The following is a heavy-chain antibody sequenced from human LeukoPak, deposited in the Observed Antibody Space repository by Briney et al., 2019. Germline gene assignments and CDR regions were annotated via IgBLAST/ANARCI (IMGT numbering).Heavy chain of an antibody. CDR3: ARGVVVPAASIIPGDY. Sequence: GGSLRLPCAASGFTFSSYAMHWVRQAPGKGLEWVAVISYDGSNKYYADSVKGRFTISRDNSKNTLYLQMNSLRAEDTAVYYCARGVVVPAASIIPGDYWGQGTLVTVSS. CDR1: GFTFSSYA. D-gene: IGHD2-2*01. V-gene: IGHV3-30-3*01. CDR2: ISYDGSNK. J-gene: IGHJ4*02.